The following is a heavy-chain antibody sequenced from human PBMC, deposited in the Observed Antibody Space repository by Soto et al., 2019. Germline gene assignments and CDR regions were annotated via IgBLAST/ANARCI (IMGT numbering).Heavy chain of an antibody. CDR3: ARQPQHLVVVTAVPGWIDP. V-gene: IGHV4-39*01. J-gene: IGHJ5*02. Sequence: SETLSLTCTVSGGSISTSGYYWGWIRQPPGKGLEWIGGFFYSGTTYYNPSLKSRVTISVDTSKNQFSLKLRSVTAADTAIYYCARQPQHLVVVTAVPGWIDPWGRGTLVTVSS. CDR2: FFYSGTT. D-gene: IGHD2-21*02. CDR1: GGSISTSGYY.